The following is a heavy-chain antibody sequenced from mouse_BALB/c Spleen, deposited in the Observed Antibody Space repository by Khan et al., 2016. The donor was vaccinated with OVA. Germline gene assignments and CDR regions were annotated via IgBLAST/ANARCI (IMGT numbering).Heavy chain of an antibody. D-gene: IGHD1-1*02. CDR3: ARVYGGDSDY. CDR1: GYSITSDYA. V-gene: IGHV3-2*02. CDR2: ISYSGNT. J-gene: IGHJ2*01. Sequence: EVQLVESGPGLVKPSQSLSLTCTVTGYSITSDYAWNWIRQFPGNKLEWMGFISYSGNTNYNPSLKSRISITRDTTKNQFFLQLNSVTIEDTATDYCARVYGGDSDYWGQGTTLTVSS.